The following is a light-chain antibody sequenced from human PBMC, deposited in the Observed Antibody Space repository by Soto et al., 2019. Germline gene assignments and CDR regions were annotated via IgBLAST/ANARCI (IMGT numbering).Light chain of an antibody. Sequence: EIVMTQSPATLSVSPGERATLSCRASQSVSSNLAWYQQKPGQAPRPLIYGASTRATGIPGRFSGSGSGTQFTLTISSLQSEDFAAYYCQQYNQWPRTFGQGTKVEIK. J-gene: IGKJ1*01. CDR2: GAS. CDR1: QSVSSN. CDR3: QQYNQWPRT. V-gene: IGKV3-15*01.